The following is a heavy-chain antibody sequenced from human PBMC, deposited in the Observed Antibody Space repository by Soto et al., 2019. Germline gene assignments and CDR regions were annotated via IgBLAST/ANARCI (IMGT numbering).Heavy chain of an antibody. J-gene: IGHJ4*02. Sequence: QITLKESGPTLVKPTQTLTLTCTFSGFSLSTTGVGVDWIRQPPGKALECLALIYWDDDKRYSPSLTNRLTITKDSSKNQVVLTMTYMRPVDTGTYSCAYRPSLDWGHFDSWGQGPLVTVSS. CDR3: AYRPSLDWGHFDS. CDR2: IYWDDDK. D-gene: IGHD7-27*01. CDR1: GFSLSTTGVG. V-gene: IGHV2-5*02.